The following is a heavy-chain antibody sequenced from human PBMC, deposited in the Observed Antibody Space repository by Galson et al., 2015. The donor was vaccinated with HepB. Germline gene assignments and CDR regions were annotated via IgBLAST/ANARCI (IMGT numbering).Heavy chain of an antibody. Sequence: SVKVSCKASGYTFTSYGISWVRQAPGQGLEWMGWISAYNGNTNYAQKLQGRVTMTTDTSTSTAYMELRSLRSDDTAVYYCARDQVEQWLSHWFDPWGQGTLVTVSS. CDR3: ARDQVEQWLSHWFDP. J-gene: IGHJ5*02. V-gene: IGHV1-18*01. CDR1: GYTFTSYG. D-gene: IGHD6-19*01. CDR2: ISAYNGNT.